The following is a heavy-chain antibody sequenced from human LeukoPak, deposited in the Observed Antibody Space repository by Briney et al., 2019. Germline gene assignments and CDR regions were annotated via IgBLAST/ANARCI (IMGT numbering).Heavy chain of an antibody. V-gene: IGHV4-4*07. D-gene: IGHD1-1*01. CDR1: GGSISGSY. CDR3: ARAVWNYLDL. J-gene: IGHJ4*02. Sequence: TSETPSLTCTVSGGSISGSYWSWVRQPAGKGLEWIGRIFLRGSTNYNPSLKSRVTMSVDTSKSQFSLKLSSVTAADTAVYYCARAVWNYLDLWGQGILVTVSS. CDR2: IFLRGST.